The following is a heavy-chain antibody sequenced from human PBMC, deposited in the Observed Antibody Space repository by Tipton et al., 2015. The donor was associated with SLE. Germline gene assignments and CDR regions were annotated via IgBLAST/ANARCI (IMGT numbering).Heavy chain of an antibody. CDR2: IYHSGST. CDR1: GGSFSGYY. Sequence: TLSLTCAVYGGSFSGYYWSWIRQPPGKGLEWIGEIYHSGSTNYNPSLKSRVTISVDKSKNQFSLKLSSVTAADTAVYYCARDNLGFGEAYYYYGMDVWGQGTTVTVSS. CDR3: ARDNLGFGEAYYYYGMDV. J-gene: IGHJ6*02. V-gene: IGHV4-34*01. D-gene: IGHD3-10*01.